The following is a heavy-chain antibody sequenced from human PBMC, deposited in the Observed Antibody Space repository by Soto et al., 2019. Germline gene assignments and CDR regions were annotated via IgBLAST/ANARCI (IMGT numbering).Heavy chain of an antibody. J-gene: IGHJ5*02. D-gene: IGHD3-3*01. CDR1: GGSIVGYY. V-gene: IGHV4-59*08. Sequence: SETLSLTCSVAGGSIVGYYWSCIRQPPGKGLERIGYIYYSGSTNYNPSLKSRVTISVDTSKNQFSLKLSSVTAADTAVYYCARAITIFGVVGHNWFDPWGQGTLVTVSS. CDR2: IYYSGST. CDR3: ARAITIFGVVGHNWFDP.